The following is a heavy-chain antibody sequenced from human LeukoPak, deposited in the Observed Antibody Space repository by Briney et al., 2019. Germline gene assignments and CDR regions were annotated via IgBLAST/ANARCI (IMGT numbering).Heavy chain of an antibody. CDR3: ASSDPGYSYGYFDY. D-gene: IGHD5-18*01. Sequence: SETLSLTCTVSGGSISSYYWSWIRQPPGKGLEWIGYIYYSGSASYNPSLKSRVTMSLDTSKNQFSLKLSSVTAADTAVYYCASSDPGYSYGYFDYWGQGTLVTVSS. V-gene: IGHV4-59*01. J-gene: IGHJ4*02. CDR2: IYYSGSA. CDR1: GGSISSYY.